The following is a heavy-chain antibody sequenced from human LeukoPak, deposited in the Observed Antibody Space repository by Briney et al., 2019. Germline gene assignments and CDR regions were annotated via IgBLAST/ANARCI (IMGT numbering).Heavy chain of an antibody. CDR2: INHSGST. J-gene: IGHJ4*02. Sequence: GSLRLSCTASGFTFGDYAMSWFRQPPGKGLEWIGEINHSGSTNYNPSLKSRVTISVDTSKNQFSLKLSSVTAADTAVYYCARGDQSGYSYGRYIDYWGQGTLVTVSS. CDR1: GFTFGDYA. D-gene: IGHD5-18*01. CDR3: ARGDQSGYSYGRYIDY. V-gene: IGHV4-34*01.